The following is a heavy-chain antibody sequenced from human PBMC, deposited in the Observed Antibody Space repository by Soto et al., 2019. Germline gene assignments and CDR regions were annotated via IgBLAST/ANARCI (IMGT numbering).Heavy chain of an antibody. Sequence: SAPTLVNPTPTLALTGTFSGFSLSTSEMRVSWIRQPPGKALEWLALIDWDDDKYYSTSLKTRPTISKDTSKNQVVLTMTNMDPVDTATYYCARIPITMVRGVHYYYGMDVWGQGTTVTVSS. J-gene: IGHJ6*02. CDR2: IDWDDDK. CDR3: ARIPITMVRGVHYYYGMDV. D-gene: IGHD3-10*01. V-gene: IGHV2-70*01. CDR1: GFSLSTSEMR.